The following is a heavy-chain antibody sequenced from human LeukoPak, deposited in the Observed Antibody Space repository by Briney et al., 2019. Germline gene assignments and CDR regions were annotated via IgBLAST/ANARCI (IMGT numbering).Heavy chain of an antibody. CDR3: ARGGGYYSSDY. J-gene: IGHJ4*02. CDR2: ISSSGSTI. CDR1: GFIFSSYE. D-gene: IGHD2/OR15-2a*01. V-gene: IGHV3-48*03. Sequence: GGSLRLSCAASGFIFSSYEMNWVRQAPGKGLEWVSYISSSGSTIYYADSVKGRFTISRDNAKNSLFLQMNSLRAEDTAVYYCARGGGYYSSDYWGQGTLVTVSS.